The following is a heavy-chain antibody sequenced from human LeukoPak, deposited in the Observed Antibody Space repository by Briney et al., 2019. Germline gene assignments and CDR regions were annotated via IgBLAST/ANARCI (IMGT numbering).Heavy chain of an antibody. Sequence: SETLSLTCAVSGYSISSGYYWGWIRQPPGKGLERIGSIYHSGSTYYNPSLKSRVTISVDTSKNPFSLKLSSVTAADTAVYYCARGLSLYCSGGSCYYYYYYMDVWGKGTTVTVSS. CDR1: GYSISSGYY. CDR3: ARGLSLYCSGGSCYYYYYYMDV. V-gene: IGHV4-38-2*01. J-gene: IGHJ6*03. CDR2: IYHSGST. D-gene: IGHD2-15*01.